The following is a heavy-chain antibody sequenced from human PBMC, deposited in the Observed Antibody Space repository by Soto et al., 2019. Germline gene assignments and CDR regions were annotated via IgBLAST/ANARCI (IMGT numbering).Heavy chain of an antibody. Sequence: PSETLSLTCTVSGGSISSYYWSWIRQPPGKGLEWIGYIYYSGSTNYNPSLKSRVTISVDTSKNQFSLKLSSVTAADTAVYYCHSRGYYDYIWGSYRSPDHFDYWGQGTLVTVSS. CDR3: HSRGYYDYIWGSYRSPDHFDY. CDR2: IYYSGST. J-gene: IGHJ4*02. V-gene: IGHV4-59*01. D-gene: IGHD3-16*02. CDR1: GGSISSYY.